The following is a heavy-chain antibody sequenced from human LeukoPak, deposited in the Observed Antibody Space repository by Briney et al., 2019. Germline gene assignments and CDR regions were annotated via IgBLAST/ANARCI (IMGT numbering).Heavy chain of an antibody. CDR1: GFTWSDYW. CDR3: AELGITMIGGV. Sequence: PGGSLRLSCEASGFTWSDYWMTWVRQAPGKGLEWVANIKQDGTEKYYVDSLKGRFTISRDNAENSLYLQMNSLRVEDTAVYYCAELGITMIGGVWGKGTTVTISS. V-gene: IGHV3-7*01. D-gene: IGHD3-10*02. J-gene: IGHJ6*04. CDR2: IKQDGTEK.